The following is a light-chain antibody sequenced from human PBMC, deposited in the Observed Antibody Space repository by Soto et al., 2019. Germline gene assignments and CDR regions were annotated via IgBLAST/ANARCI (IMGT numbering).Light chain of an antibody. J-gene: IGKJ1*01. CDR2: KAS. Sequence: DIQMTQSPSTLSASVGDRVTITCRASQSISSWLAWYQQKPGKAPKLLIYKASSLESGVPSRFSGSGSGTEFTLTISGLQPVDFATYYCQQYNSYWMFGQGTKVEIK. CDR3: QQYNSYWM. V-gene: IGKV1-5*03. CDR1: QSISSW.